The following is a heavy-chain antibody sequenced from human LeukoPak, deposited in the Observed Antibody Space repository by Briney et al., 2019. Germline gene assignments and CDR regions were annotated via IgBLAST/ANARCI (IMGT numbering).Heavy chain of an antibody. Sequence: GESLKISCKGSGYSFTSYWIGWVRQMPGKGLEWMGIIYPGDSDTRYSPSFQGQVTISANKSINTAYLEWSSLKASDTAIYYCARQGAAGKYYYYYMDVWGKGTTVTVSS. CDR2: IYPGDSDT. CDR3: ARQGAAGKYYYYYMDV. D-gene: IGHD6-13*01. CDR1: GYSFTSYW. J-gene: IGHJ6*03. V-gene: IGHV5-51*01.